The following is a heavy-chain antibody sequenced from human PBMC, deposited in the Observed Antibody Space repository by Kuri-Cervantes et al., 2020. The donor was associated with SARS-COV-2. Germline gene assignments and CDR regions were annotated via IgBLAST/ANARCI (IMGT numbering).Heavy chain of an antibody. V-gene: IGHV3-48*03. J-gene: IGHJ4*02. CDR1: GFTFHTYE. CDR3: ARDFRRGVRGPIDY. CDR2: ISVTASTI. D-gene: IGHD3-10*01. Sequence: GESLKISCEGSGFTFHTYEMNWVRQAPGKGLEWISYISVTASTIYYADYVKGRFTVSRDNAKNSLYLQMNSLRAEDTAVYYCARDFRRGVRGPIDYWGQGTLVTVSS.